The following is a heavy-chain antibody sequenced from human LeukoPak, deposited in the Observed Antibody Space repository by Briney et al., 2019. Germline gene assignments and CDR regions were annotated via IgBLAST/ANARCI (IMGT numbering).Heavy chain of an antibody. CDR2: IIPIFGTA. CDR3: ARVKVGANDAFDI. CDR1: GYTFTSYY. D-gene: IGHD1-26*01. Sequence: ASVKVSCKASGYTFTSYYMHWVRQAPGQGLEWMGGIIPIFGTANYAQKFQGRVTITADESTSTAYMELSSLRSEDTAVYYCARVKVGANDAFDIWGQGTMVTVSS. V-gene: IGHV1-69*13. J-gene: IGHJ3*02.